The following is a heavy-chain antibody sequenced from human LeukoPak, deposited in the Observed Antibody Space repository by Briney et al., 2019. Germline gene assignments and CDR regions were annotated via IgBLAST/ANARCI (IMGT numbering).Heavy chain of an antibody. D-gene: IGHD4-17*01. J-gene: IGHJ4*02. CDR1: GGTFSSYA. CDR2: IIPILGIA. V-gene: IGHV1-69*04. CDR3: ARGGMTTVTTFDY. Sequence: ASVKVSCKASGGTFSSYAISWVRRAPGQGLEWMGRIIPILGIANYAQKFQGRVTITADKSTSTAYMELSSLRSEDTAVYYCARGGMTTVTTFDYWGQGTLVTVSS.